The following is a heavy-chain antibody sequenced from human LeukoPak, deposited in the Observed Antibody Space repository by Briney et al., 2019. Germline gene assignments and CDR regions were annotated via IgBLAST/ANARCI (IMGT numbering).Heavy chain of an antibody. J-gene: IGHJ4*02. CDR1: GFTFSGHW. V-gene: IGHV3-7*01. CDR3: TRDSWWGRFHY. D-gene: IGHD2-8*02. Sequence: GGSLRLSCADSGFTFSGHWVSWVRQAPGKGLEWVANINQDGSGTLYVDSVKGRLTLSRDNAKNSVYLQMNSLRAAAAAVCLGTRDSWWGRFHYLRQGTLLTVSS. CDR2: INQDGSGT.